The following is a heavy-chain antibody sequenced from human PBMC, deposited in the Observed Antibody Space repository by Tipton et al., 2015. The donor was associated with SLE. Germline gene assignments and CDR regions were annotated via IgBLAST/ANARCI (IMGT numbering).Heavy chain of an antibody. D-gene: IGHD3-16*01. CDR3: ARRPWGDYYMDY. J-gene: IGHJ4*02. CDR1: GGSFSGHY. CDR2: INHSGST. Sequence: TLSLTCAVYGGSFSGHYWTWIRQPPGKGLEWIGEINHSGSTHHNPSLKSRVAISIEMSKNQFSLKLSSVTAADTAVYYCARRPWGDYYMDYWGQGTLVTVSS. V-gene: IGHV4-34*01.